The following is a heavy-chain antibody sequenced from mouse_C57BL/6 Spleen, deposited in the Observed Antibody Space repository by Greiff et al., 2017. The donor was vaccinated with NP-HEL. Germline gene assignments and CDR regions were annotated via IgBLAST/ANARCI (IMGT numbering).Heavy chain of an antibody. CDR1: GFNITNTY. J-gene: IGHJ4*01. CDR3: ARERGYGSQYYAMDD. D-gene: IGHD2-10*02. CDR2: IDPATGNT. Sequence: EVQLQQSVAELVRPGASVKLSCTASGFNITNTYMHWVKQRPEQGLEWIGRIDPATGNTTYAPEFQGTATITAVTSSNTAYLQLSSLTSEDTAIYDCARERGYGSQYYAMDDWGQGTAVTVYS. V-gene: IGHV14-3*01.